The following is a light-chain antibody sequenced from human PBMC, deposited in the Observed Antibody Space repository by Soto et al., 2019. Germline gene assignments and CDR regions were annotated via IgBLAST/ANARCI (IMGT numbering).Light chain of an antibody. J-gene: IGLJ2*01. CDR1: SSDVGGYDF. V-gene: IGLV2-11*01. CDR2: DVS. Sequence: QSVLTQPRSVSGSPGQSVTISCTGTSSDVGGYDFVSWYQQHPGKAPKLMISDVSKRPSGVPDRFSGSKSGNTAYLTISGLQAEDEADYYCCSYAGDLALFGGGTKVTVL. CDR3: CSYAGDLAL.